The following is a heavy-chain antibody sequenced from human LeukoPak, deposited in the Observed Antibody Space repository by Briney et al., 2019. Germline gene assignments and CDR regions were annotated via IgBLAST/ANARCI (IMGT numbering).Heavy chain of an antibody. CDR2: IYYTGST. Sequence: SETLSLTCTVSSGSVSVHSHYWGWVREPPGMGLEWIGCIYYTGSTYYNASLKSRVTISVDTSKNQFSLNLTSVTAADTAVYYCTRDHYLSGFTWGQGTLVTVSS. V-gene: IGHV4-39*07. D-gene: IGHD3-10*01. CDR3: TRDHYLSGFT. J-gene: IGHJ4*02. CDR1: SGSVSVHSHY.